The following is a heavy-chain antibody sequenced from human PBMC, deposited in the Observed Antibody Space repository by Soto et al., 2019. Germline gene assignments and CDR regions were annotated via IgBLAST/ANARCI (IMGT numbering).Heavy chain of an antibody. Sequence: EVQVVESGGDLVQPGGSLKLSCAASGFIFSGSTLHWVRQASGKGLEWVGRVATKAHNYATAYGASVKGRFSISRDDSRNSASLQMNSLESDDTAVYYCVAGGRGWTGLDVWGQGTTVTVSS. V-gene: IGHV3-73*02. CDR3: VAGGRGWTGLDV. CDR2: VATKAHNYAT. D-gene: IGHD6-19*01. J-gene: IGHJ6*02. CDR1: GFIFSGST.